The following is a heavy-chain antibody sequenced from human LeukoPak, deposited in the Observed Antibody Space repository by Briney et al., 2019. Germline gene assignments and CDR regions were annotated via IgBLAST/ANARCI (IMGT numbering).Heavy chain of an antibody. J-gene: IGHJ4*02. V-gene: IGHV3-66*01. CDR1: GFTVNSNY. Sequence: GGSLRLSCAASGFTVNSNYMTWVRQAPGKGLEWVSIVYSADSTFYADSVKGRFTISRDNAKNSLYLQMNSLRDEDTAVYYCARDGLHLGELSLRFWGQGTLVTVSS. CDR3: ARDGLHLGELSLRF. CDR2: VYSADST. D-gene: IGHD3-16*02.